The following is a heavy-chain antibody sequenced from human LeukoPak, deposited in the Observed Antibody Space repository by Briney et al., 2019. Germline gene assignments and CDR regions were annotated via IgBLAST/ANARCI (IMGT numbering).Heavy chain of an antibody. CDR3: AKVEIAASYYFDY. CDR1: GFTFSSYA. V-gene: IGHV3-23*01. J-gene: IGHJ4*02. Sequence: GGSLRLACAASGFTFSSYAMSWVRQAPGKGLEWVSAISGSGGSTYYADSVKGRFTISRDNSKYTLYLQMNSLRAEDTAVYYCAKVEIAASYYFDYWGQGTLVTVSS. D-gene: IGHD6-13*01. CDR2: ISGSGGST.